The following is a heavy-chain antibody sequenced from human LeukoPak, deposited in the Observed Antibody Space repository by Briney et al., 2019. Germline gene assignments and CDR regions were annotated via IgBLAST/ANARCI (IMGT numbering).Heavy chain of an antibody. Sequence: ASVKVSCKASGGTFSSYAISWVRQAPGQGLEWMGGIIPIFGTANYAQKFQGRVTIITDESTSTAYMELSSLRSEDTAVYYCARDLTSSSWSPFGYWGQGTLVTVSS. CDR3: ARDLTSSSWSPFGY. V-gene: IGHV1-69*05. J-gene: IGHJ4*02. CDR2: IIPIFGTA. CDR1: GGTFSSYA. D-gene: IGHD6-13*01.